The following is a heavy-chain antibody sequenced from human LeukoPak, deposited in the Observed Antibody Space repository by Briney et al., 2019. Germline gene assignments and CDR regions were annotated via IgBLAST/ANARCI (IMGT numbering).Heavy chain of an antibody. CDR2: ISTSGSTR. D-gene: IGHD3-16*01. CDR1: GFTFNSYE. CDR3: ARGDRGYYYGTDV. Sequence: GGSLRLSCAASGFTFNSYEMNWVRQAPGKGLEWISYISTSGSTRYYADSVKGRLTISRDNTENSLYLQMNSLRAEDTAVYYCARGDRGYYYGTDVWGKGTTVTVSS. J-gene: IGHJ6*04. V-gene: IGHV3-48*03.